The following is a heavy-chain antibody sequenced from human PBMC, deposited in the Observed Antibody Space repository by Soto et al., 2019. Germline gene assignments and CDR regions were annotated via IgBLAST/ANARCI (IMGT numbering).Heavy chain of an antibody. CDR2: VSYDGNKT. CDR3: AKWVGGSMYDNSGKYDS. V-gene: IGHV3-30*18. D-gene: IGHD3-22*01. J-gene: IGHJ5*01. Sequence: QVQLVESGGGVVQPGRSLRLTCAASGFTFSSNGMHWVRQAPGKGLEWVALVSYDGNKTYYVDSERGRFTISRDNSENTLYLQMNSLRAEDTAVYYCAKWVGGSMYDNSGKYDSWGQGTLVTVSS. CDR1: GFTFSSNG.